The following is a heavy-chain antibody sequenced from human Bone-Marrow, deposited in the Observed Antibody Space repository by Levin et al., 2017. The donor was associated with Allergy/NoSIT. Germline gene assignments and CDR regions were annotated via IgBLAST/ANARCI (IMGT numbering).Heavy chain of an antibody. CDR1: GGSISNYY. J-gene: IGHJ4*02. Sequence: ESLKISCTVSGGSISNYYWSWIRQPAGKGLEWIGRIYTRGATNYNPSLQSRVTMSVDTSNNQFSLKLTSVTAADTATYYCARDYDFWSGYIGSDYWGQGMVVTVSS. CDR2: IYTRGAT. V-gene: IGHV4-4*07. CDR3: ARDYDFWSGYIGSDY. D-gene: IGHD3-3*01.